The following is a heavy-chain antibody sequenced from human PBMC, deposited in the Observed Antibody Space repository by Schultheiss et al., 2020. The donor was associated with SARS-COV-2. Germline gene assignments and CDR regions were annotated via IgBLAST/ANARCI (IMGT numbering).Heavy chain of an antibody. V-gene: IGHV3-30-3*01. D-gene: IGHD1-1*01. CDR1: GFTFSSYA. CDR2: ISYDGSNK. CDR3: ARILEDGLYYFDY. Sequence: GGSLRLSCAASGFTFSSYAMHWVRQAPGKGLEWVAVISYDGSNKYYADSVKGRFTISRDNAKNTLYLQMNSLRAEDTAVYYCARILEDGLYYFDYWGQGTLVTVSS. J-gene: IGHJ4*02.